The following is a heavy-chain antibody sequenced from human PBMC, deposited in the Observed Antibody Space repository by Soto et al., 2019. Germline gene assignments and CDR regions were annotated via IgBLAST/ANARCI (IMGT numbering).Heavy chain of an antibody. Sequence: SPRLSCAASGFAFVNSGFTWIRHAPGKGLEWVANIKGDGSAKSYLDSVRGRFTVSRVNAENSSFLQMNILLSEDTALYYCARNMSPGRGFYYLYAFDIRDQETMVTVSS. CDR2: IKGDGSAK. CDR1: GFAFVNSG. J-gene: IGHJ3*02. CDR3: ARNMSPGRGFYYLYAFDI. V-gene: IGHV3-7*05. D-gene: IGHD1-26*01.